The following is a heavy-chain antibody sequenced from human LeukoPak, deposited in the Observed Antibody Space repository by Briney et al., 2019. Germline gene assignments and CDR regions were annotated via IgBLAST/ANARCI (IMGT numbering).Heavy chain of an antibody. D-gene: IGHD3-10*01. CDR2: IYYSGST. J-gene: IGHJ6*03. V-gene: IGHV4-59*01. Sequence: PSETLSLTSTVAGRSISSYYRSWIRQPPGKGLEWIGYIYYSGSTNYNPSLKSRVTISVDTPKNQFSLKLSSVTAADTAVYYCARVGFRFLGAMVRGKRYYYYMDVWGKGTTVTVSS. CDR3: ARVGFRFLGAMVRGKRYYYYMDV. CDR1: GRSISSYY.